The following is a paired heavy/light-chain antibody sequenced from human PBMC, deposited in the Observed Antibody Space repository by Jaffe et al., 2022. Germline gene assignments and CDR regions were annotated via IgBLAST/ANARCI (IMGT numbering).Heavy chain of an antibody. CDR1: GGSISSGSYY. D-gene: IGHD3-22*01. CDR2: IYTSGST. Sequence: QVQLQESGPGLVKPSQTLSLTCTVSGGSISSGSYYWSWIRQPAGKGLEWIGRIYTSGSTNYNPSLKSRVTISVDTSKNQFSLKLSSVTAADTAVYYCARDAVSYDSSGYYWSDAFDIWGQGTMVTVSS. V-gene: IGHV4-61*02. CDR3: ARDAVSYDSSGYYWSDAFDI. J-gene: IGHJ3*02.
Light chain of an antibody. Sequence: SYVLTQPPSVSVAPGQTARITCGGNNIGSKSVHWYQQKPGQAPVLVVYDDSDRPSGIPERFSGSNSGNTATLTISRVEAGDEADYYCQVWDSSSDQEVFGGGTKLTVL. V-gene: IGLV3-21*02. CDR3: QVWDSSSDQEV. CDR1: NIGSKS. J-gene: IGLJ2*01. CDR2: DDS.